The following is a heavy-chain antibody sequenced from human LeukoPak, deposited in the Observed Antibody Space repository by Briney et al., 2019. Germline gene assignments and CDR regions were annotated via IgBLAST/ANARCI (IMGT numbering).Heavy chain of an antibody. CDR1: GFTFSSYA. V-gene: IGHV3-23*01. J-gene: IGHJ4*02. D-gene: IGHD3-10*01. CDR2: ISGSGGST. CDR3: ATGGLHRVY. Sequence: GGSLRLSCAASGFTFSSYAMSWVRQAPGKGLEWVSAISGSGGSTYYADSVKGRFTISRDNAKNLLYLQMNSLRGEDTAVYYRATGGLHRVYWGQGTLVTVSS.